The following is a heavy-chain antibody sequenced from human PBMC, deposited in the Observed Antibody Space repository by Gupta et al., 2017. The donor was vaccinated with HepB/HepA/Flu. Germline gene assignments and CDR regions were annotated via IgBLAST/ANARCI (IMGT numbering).Heavy chain of an antibody. V-gene: IGHV3-7*01. D-gene: IGHD2-15*01. J-gene: IGHJ4*02. Sequence: EVQLVESGGGLVQPGGSLRLSCAASRFSLSHYCMSWVRQAPGKGLEWVASIKQDGTESYFLDSVKGRFTISRDNAKNSLYLQMNSLRPEDTAVYYCARAQAYCSGATCYTSFFDYWGQGSLVSVSS. CDR1: RFSLSHYC. CDR2: IKQDGTES. CDR3: ARAQAYCSGATCYTSFFDY.